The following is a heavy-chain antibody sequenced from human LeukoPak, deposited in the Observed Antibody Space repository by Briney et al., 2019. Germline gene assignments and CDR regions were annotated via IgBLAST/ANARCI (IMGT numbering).Heavy chain of an antibody. V-gene: IGHV4-39*07. J-gene: IGHJ5*02. Sequence: SETLSLTCTVSGGSISSSSYYWGWIRQPPGKGLEWIGTIYYNGITYYNPSLKSRVTISVDTSKNQFSLKLSSVTAADTAMYYCARSSRRERDWFDPWGQGTLVTVSS. D-gene: IGHD1-26*01. CDR3: ARSSRRERDWFDP. CDR2: IYYNGIT. CDR1: GGSISSSSYY.